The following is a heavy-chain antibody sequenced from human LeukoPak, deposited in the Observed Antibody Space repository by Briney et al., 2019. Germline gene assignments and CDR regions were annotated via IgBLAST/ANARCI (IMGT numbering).Heavy chain of an antibody. D-gene: IGHD3-10*01. V-gene: IGHV4-39*01. CDR1: GASMSSGSVY. Sequence: PSETLSLTCTLSGASMSSGSVYWGWLRQPPGRGLEWIGSIHYSGSTYYNPSLKSQVSISVDKSKTQFSLKVNSVTAADTAVYYCTRHGYYYSPGCQFDPWGQGTLVTVSS. J-gene: IGHJ5*02. CDR3: TRHGYYYSPGCQFDP. CDR2: IHYSGST.